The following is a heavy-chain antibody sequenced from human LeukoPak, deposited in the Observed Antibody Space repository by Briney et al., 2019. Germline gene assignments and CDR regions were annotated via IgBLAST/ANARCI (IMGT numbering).Heavy chain of an antibody. J-gene: IGHJ5*02. CDR3: ARGVLPGIAAAPYEFDP. CDR1: GYTFTSYY. CDR2: INPNSGGT. Sequence: ASVKVSCKASGYTFTSYYMHWVRQAPGQGLEWMGWINPNSGGTNYAQKFQGRVTMTRDTSISTAYMELSRLRSDDTAVYYCARGVLPGIAAAPYEFDPWGQGTLVTVSS. D-gene: IGHD6-13*01. V-gene: IGHV1-2*02.